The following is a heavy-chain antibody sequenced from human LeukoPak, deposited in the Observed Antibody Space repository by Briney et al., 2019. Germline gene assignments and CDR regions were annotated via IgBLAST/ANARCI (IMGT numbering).Heavy chain of an antibody. CDR1: GFTFSTFW. CDR3: ASYSSSRGDIEY. CDR2: IKQDGSEK. Sequence: GGSLRLSCAASGFTFSTFWMTWVRQAPGKGLEWVTNIKQDGSEKHYLDSVKGRFTISRDNAKNSLYLQMNSLRAEDTAVYYCASYSSSRGDIEYWGQGTLVTVSS. V-gene: IGHV3-7*02. D-gene: IGHD3-10*01. J-gene: IGHJ4*02.